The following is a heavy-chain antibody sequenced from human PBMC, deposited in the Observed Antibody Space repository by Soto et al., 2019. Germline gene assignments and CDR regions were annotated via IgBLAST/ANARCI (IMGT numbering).Heavy chain of an antibody. J-gene: IGHJ4*02. CDR1: GGSFSGYY. D-gene: IGHD3-10*01. V-gene: IGHV4-34*01. CDR3: ASLPNYGSGSYYIDY. CDR2: INHSGST. Sequence: SETLSLTCAVYGGSFSGYYWSWIRQPPGKGLEWIGEINHSGSTNYNPSLKSRVTISVDTSKNQFSLKPSSVTAADTAVYYCASLPNYGSGSYYIDYWGQGTLVTVSS.